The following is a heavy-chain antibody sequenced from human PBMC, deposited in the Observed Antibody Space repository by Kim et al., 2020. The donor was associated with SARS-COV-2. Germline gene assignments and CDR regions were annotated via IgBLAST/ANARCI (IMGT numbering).Heavy chain of an antibody. D-gene: IGHD3-9*01. CDR3: ARDRDILTGYVNWFDP. J-gene: IGHJ5*02. Sequence: KYQGRVTMTRDTSTSTVYMELSSLRSEDTAVYYCARDRDILTGYVNWFDPWGQGTLVTVSS. V-gene: IGHV1-46*01.